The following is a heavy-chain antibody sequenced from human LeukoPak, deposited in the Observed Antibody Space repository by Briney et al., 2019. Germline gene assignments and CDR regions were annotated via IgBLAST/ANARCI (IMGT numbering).Heavy chain of an antibody. J-gene: IGHJ6*03. V-gene: IGHV3-20*04. CDR3: ARALVGATINANYYYYYMDV. CDR1: GFTFDDYG. Sequence: GGSLSLSCAASGFTFDDYGMSWVRQAPGKGLEWGSGINWNGGSTGYADSVKGRFTISRDNAKNSLYLQMNSLRAEDTALYYCARALVGATINANYYYYYMDVWGKGTTVTVSS. D-gene: IGHD1-26*01. CDR2: INWNGGST.